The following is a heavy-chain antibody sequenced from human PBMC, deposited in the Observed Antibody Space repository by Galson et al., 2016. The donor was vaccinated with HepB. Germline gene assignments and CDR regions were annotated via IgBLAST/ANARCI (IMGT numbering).Heavy chain of an antibody. CDR3: AACSSSDCDDALDI. D-gene: IGHD2-2*01. CDR2: IKEDGSET. Sequence: SLRLSCAASAFTFSKYWMSWVRQAPGKGLEWVASIKEDGSETYYAHSVTGRFTISRDNAKNSLFLQMSSLRADDTAVYYCAACSSSDCDDALDIWGQGTVVTVSS. V-gene: IGHV3-7*05. J-gene: IGHJ3*02. CDR1: AFTFSKYW.